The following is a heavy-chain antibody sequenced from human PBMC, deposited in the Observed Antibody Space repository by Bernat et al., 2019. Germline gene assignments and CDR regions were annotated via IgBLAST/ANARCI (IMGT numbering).Heavy chain of an antibody. CDR1: GFAFSSSG. Sequence: QVQLVESGGGVVQPGRSLRLSCAASGFAFSSSGMHWVRQAPGKGLEWVAFITYDGSYTYYAEFVKGRFAISRDNSNDRLYLQMNSLRTEDTATYYCAKDPGDNVPPIIASDFWGQGTLFTVSS. CDR3: AKDPGDNVPPIIASDF. V-gene: IGHV3-30*13. D-gene: IGHD4-17*01. CDR2: ITYDGSYT. J-gene: IGHJ4*02.